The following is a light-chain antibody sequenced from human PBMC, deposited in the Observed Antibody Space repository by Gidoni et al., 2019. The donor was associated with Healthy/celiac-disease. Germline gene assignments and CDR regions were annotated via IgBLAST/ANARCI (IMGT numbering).Light chain of an antibody. CDR3: QQSYSTPLFT. V-gene: IGKV1-39*01. Sequence: DIQMTQSPSSLSASVGDRVTITCRASQSISSYLNWYQQKPGKAPKLLIYAASSLQSGVPSRFSGSGPGTEFTLTISSLQPEDFATYYCQQSYSTPLFTFGPGTKVDIK. CDR2: AAS. J-gene: IGKJ3*01. CDR1: QSISSY.